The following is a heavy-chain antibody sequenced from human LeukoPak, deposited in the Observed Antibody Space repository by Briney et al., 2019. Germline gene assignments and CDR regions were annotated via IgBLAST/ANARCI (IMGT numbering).Heavy chain of an antibody. CDR1: GFTFSSYS. CDR2: ISSSSSTI. D-gene: IGHD4-17*01. CDR3: ARGATVTSHTDFDY. Sequence: GGSLRLSCAASGFTFSSYSMNWVRQAPGKGLEWVSYISSSSSTIYYADSVKGRFTISRDNAKNSLYLQMNSLRDEDTAVYYCARGATVTSHTDFDYWGQGTLVTVSS. J-gene: IGHJ4*02. V-gene: IGHV3-48*02.